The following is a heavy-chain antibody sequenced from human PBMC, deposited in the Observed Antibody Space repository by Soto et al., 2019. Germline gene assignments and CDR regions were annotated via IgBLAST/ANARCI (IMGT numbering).Heavy chain of an antibody. V-gene: IGHV5-51*01. Sequence: PGESLKISCKGSGYSFTSYWIGWVRQMPGKGLEWMGIIYPGDSDTRYSPSFQGQVTIPADKSISTAYLQWSSLKASDTAMYYCARQIAVAGTMNYYYGMDVWGQGTTVTVSS. D-gene: IGHD6-19*01. CDR3: ARQIAVAGTMNYYYGMDV. CDR1: GYSFTSYW. CDR2: IYPGDSDT. J-gene: IGHJ6*02.